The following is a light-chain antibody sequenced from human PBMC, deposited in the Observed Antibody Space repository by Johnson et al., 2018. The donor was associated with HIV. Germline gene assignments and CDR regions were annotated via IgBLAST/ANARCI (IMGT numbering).Light chain of an antibody. J-gene: IGLJ1*01. CDR3: GTWYSCLSVFYV. V-gene: IGLV1-51*01. Sequence: QSVLTQPPSVSAAPGQRVTISCSGSSSNIVNNYVSWYQQLAGTAAKLLINDNNKIPSLIPARFSGSNSGTSATLCITGLQTGDEAAYYCGTWYSCLSVFYVFGTGTKVTVL. CDR2: DNN. CDR1: SSNIVNNY.